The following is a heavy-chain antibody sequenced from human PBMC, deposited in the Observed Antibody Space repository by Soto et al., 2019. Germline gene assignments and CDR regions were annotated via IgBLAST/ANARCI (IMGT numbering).Heavy chain of an antibody. D-gene: IGHD3-10*01. CDR3: ARGPKVATYRGMSWFDP. CDR1: GGSISSGDYY. CDR2: IYYSGST. Sequence: SETLSLTCTVSGGSISSGDYYWSWIRQPPGKGLEWIGYIYYSGSTYYNPSLKSRVTISVDTSKNQFSLKLSSVTAADTAVYYCARGPKVATYRGMSWFDPWGQGTLVTVSS. J-gene: IGHJ5*02. V-gene: IGHV4-30-4*02.